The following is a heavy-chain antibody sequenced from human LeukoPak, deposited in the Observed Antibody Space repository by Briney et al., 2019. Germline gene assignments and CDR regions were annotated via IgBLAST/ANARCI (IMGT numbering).Heavy chain of an antibody. Sequence: PGGSLRLSCSASGFTFSNYAMHWVRQAPGKGLKCVSGISSNGGTTDYADSVKGRFTISRDNSKNTLYLQMSSLRAEDTAVYYCVREAHVDAFDIWGQGTVVTVSS. CDR1: GFTFSNYA. V-gene: IGHV3-64D*09. CDR3: VREAHVDAFDI. CDR2: ISSNGGTT. J-gene: IGHJ3*02.